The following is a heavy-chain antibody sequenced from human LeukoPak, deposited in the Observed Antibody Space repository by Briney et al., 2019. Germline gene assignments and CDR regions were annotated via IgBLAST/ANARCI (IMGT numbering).Heavy chain of an antibody. CDR3: AGHHPRNTVDF. CDR2: ISDIGSI. CDR1: GGSISSYY. V-gene: IGHV4-59*08. D-gene: IGHD2-8*02. J-gene: IGHJ4*02. Sequence: SETLSLTCTVSGGSISSYYWSWIRQPPGKGLEWIAYISDIGSINYNPSLKSRLTISLDTSKNQFSLKLSSVTAADTAVYYCAGHHPRNTVDFWGQGTLVTVSS.